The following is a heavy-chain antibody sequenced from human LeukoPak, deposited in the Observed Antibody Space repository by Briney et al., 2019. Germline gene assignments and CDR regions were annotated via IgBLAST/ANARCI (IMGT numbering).Heavy chain of an antibody. CDR3: ARMNGDYGFRNYFYYGLDV. Sequence: SETLSLTCTVSGGSISSYYWSWIRQPPGKGLEWIGYMYYSGSTNYNPSLKGRVTMSGDTSKNELSLKLSSVTAADTAVYYCARMNGDYGFRNYFYYGLDVWGQGTTVTVSS. J-gene: IGHJ6*02. D-gene: IGHD4-17*01. CDR1: GGSISSYY. V-gene: IGHV4-59*08. CDR2: MYYSGST.